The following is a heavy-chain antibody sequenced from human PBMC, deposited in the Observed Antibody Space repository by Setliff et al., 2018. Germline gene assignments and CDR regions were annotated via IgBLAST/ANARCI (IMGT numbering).Heavy chain of an antibody. CDR1: GGTFSSYG. D-gene: IGHD3-22*01. V-gene: IGHV1-69*05. J-gene: IGHJ6*03. CDR3: VREGVDSRSSTDYRYYMDV. Sequence: GASVKVSCKASGGTFSSYGISWVRQAPGQGLEWMGGTIPIFGTTDYAQKFRGRVTIITDESTSTAFMQLSSLRSEDTAVYYCVREGVDSRSSTDYRYYMDVWGKGTKVTVSS. CDR2: TIPIFGTT.